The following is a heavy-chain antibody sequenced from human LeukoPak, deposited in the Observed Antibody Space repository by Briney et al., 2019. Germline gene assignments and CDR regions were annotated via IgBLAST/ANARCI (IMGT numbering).Heavy chain of an antibody. V-gene: IGHV3-7*01. D-gene: IGHD6-19*01. CDR2: IREDGSES. CDR1: GFTFINYW. Sequence: GGSLRLSCAASGFTFINYWMGWVRQAPGKGLEWVANIREDGSESHYVDSVKGRFTISRDNAKNSLYLQMNSLRAEDTAVYYCARDSGVAGKGGPNWFDPWGQGTLVTVSS. J-gene: IGHJ5*02. CDR3: ARDSGVAGKGGPNWFDP.